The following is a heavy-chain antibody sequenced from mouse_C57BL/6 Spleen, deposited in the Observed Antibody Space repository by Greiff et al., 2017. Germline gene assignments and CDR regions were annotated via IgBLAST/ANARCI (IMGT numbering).Heavy chain of an antibody. CDR3: AGYGNAMDY. V-gene: IGHV1-50*01. J-gene: IGHJ4*01. CDR1: GYTFTSYW. CDR2: IDPSDSYT. D-gene: IGHD2-1*01. Sequence: VQLQQSGAELVKPGASVKLSCKASGYTFTSYWMQWVKQRPGQGLEWIGEIDPSDSYTNYNQKFKGKATLTVDTSSGTAYMQLSSLTSEDSAVYYCAGYGNAMDYWGQGTSVTVSS.